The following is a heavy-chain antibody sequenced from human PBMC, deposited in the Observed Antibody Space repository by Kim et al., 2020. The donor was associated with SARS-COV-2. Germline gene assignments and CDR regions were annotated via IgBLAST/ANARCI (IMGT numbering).Heavy chain of an antibody. CDR3: AKRDYYDSGAYYDY. V-gene: IGHV3-23*01. D-gene: IGHD3-22*01. J-gene: IGHJ4*02. Sequence: ADSVKGRFTISRDNSKGTLYLQMNSLRAEDTALYYCAKRDYYDSGAYYDYWGQGTLVTVFS.